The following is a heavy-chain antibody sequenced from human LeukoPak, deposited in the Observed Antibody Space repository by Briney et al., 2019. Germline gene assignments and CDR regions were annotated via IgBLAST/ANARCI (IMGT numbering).Heavy chain of an antibody. D-gene: IGHD3-22*01. CDR1: VFTFSSNG. CDR2: IWHDGSHK. J-gene: IGHJ4*02. V-gene: IGHV3-33*01. Sequence: GGSLRLSCTPSVFTFSSNGMHCVRQAPGKGLEGVAVIWHDGSHKYYSDPVKGRFTISRDNSKNTLYLQMNSLRVEDTAVYYCARDGSSGYLHFDYWGQGTLVTVSS. CDR3: ARDGSSGYLHFDY.